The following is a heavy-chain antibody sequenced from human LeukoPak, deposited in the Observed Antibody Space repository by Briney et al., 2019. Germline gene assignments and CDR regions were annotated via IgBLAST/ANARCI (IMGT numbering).Heavy chain of an antibody. Sequence: GASVKVSCKASGYTFTSYGISWVRQAPGQGLEWMGGIIPIFGTANYAQKFQGRVTITADESTSTAYMELSSLRSEDTAVYYCARGGIVGAPPNYYYYYGMDVWGQGTTVTVSS. CDR1: GYTFTSYG. V-gene: IGHV1-69*13. D-gene: IGHD1-26*01. CDR2: IIPIFGTA. CDR3: ARGGIVGAPPNYYYYYGMDV. J-gene: IGHJ6*02.